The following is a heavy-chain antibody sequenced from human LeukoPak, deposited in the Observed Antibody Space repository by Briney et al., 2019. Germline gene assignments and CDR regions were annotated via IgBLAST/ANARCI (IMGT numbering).Heavy chain of an antibody. CDR1: GFTVSSNY. J-gene: IGHJ3*01. Sequence: GGSLRLSCAASGFTVSSNYMSWVRQAPGKGLEWVSVIYSGSSTYYADSVKGRFTISRDNFENTLYPQNDRLRTEDTGVYYRARADDGYNPDPGVRGQGTMVTVSS. CDR3: ARADDGYNPDPGV. V-gene: IGHV3-53*01. CDR2: IYSGSST. D-gene: IGHD5-24*01.